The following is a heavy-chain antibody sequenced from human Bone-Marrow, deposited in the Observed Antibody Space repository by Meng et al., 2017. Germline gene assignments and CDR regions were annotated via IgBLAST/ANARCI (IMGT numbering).Heavy chain of an antibody. V-gene: IGHV1-46*01. D-gene: IGHD2-15*01. Sequence: ASVKVSCKASGYTFTGYYMHWVRQAPGQGLEWMGIINPSGGSTSYAQKFQGRVTMTRDTSTSTVYMELSSLRSEDTAVYYCARGYCSGGSCYRLIYYYYYGMDVWGQGTTVTVSS. CDR3: ARGYCSGGSCYRLIYYYYYGMDV. J-gene: IGHJ6*02. CDR1: GYTFTGYY. CDR2: INPSGGST.